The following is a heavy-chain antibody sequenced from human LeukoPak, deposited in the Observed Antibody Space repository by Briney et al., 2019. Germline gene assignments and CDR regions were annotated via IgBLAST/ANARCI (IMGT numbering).Heavy chain of an antibody. CDR1: GASISSDTYF. Sequence: KASETLSLTCTVSGASISSDTYFWSWIRQPAGKGLEWIGRISSTGRTDYNPSLTSRVTISVDTSKNQLSMKLSSVTAADTAVYYCAKGAGPPWFDPWGQGTLVTVSS. CDR3: AKGAGPPWFDP. J-gene: IGHJ5*02. D-gene: IGHD6-19*01. CDR2: ISSTGRT. V-gene: IGHV4-61*02.